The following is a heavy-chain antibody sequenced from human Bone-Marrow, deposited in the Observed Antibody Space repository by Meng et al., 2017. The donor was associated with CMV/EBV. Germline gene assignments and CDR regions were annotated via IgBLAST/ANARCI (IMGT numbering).Heavy chain of an antibody. J-gene: IGHJ4*02. CDR3: ASGSYFAY. Sequence: GSLRLSCTVSGGSISSYYWSWIRQPPGKGLEWIGYIYYSGSTNYNPSLKSRVTISVDTSKNQFSLKLSSVTAADTAVYYCASGSYFAYWGQGHLVHVAS. CDR2: IYYSGST. D-gene: IGHD1-26*01. V-gene: IGHV4-59*01. CDR1: GGSISSYY.